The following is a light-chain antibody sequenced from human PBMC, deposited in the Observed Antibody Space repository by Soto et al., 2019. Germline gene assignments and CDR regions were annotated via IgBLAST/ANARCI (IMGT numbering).Light chain of an antibody. CDR2: GDI. CDR1: NSNIGAGYD. CDR3: QSYDSSLSASV. J-gene: IGLJ2*01. V-gene: IGLV1-40*01. Sequence: QPVLTQPPSVSGAPGQRVTISCTGNNSNIGAGYDVHWYQQLPGTAPKLLIYGDINRPSGVPDRFSGSKSGTSASLAITGLQAEDEADYYCQSYDSSLSASVFGGGTKVTVL.